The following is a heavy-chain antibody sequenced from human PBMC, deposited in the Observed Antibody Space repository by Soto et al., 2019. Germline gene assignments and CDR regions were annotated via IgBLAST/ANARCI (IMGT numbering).Heavy chain of an antibody. CDR1: GGTFSSYA. D-gene: IGHD2-2*01. V-gene: IGHV1-69*01. J-gene: IGHJ6*02. CDR2: IIPISDTT. Sequence: QVQLVQSGAEVKKPGSSVKVSCKASGGTFSSYAISWVRQAPGQGLEWMGGIIPISDTTNYAQKFQGSVRITADESTSTAYMELSSLRSEDTAVYYCARSQGSSTSLELYYYYYYGMDVWGQGTTVTVSS. CDR3: ARSQGSSTSLELYYYYYYGMDV.